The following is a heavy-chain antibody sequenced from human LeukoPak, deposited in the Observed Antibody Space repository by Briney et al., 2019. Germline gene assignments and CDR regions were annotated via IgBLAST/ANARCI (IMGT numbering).Heavy chain of an antibody. J-gene: IGHJ3*02. Sequence: SETLSLTCTVSGYSISSGYYWGWIRQPPGKGLEWIGSIYHSGSTYYNPSLKGRVTISVDTSKNQFSLKLSSVTAADTAVYYCARDSLEWLLVDIWGQGTMVTVSS. CDR3: ARDSLEWLLVDI. CDR1: GYSISSGYY. D-gene: IGHD3-3*01. V-gene: IGHV4-38-2*02. CDR2: IYHSGST.